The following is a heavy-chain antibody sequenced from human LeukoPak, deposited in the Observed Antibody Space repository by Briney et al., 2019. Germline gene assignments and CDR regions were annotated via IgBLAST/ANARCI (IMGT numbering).Heavy chain of an antibody. Sequence: TSETLSLTCTVSGGSISSSSYYWSWIRQPPGKGLEWIGYIYYSGSTNYNPSLKSRVTISVDTSKNQFSLKLSSVTAADTAVYYCARGGEMATNGLYYYYYYYMDVWGKGTTVTVSS. CDR3: ARGGEMATNGLYYYYYYYMDV. J-gene: IGHJ6*03. CDR2: IYYSGST. V-gene: IGHV4-61*01. CDR1: GGSISSSSYY. D-gene: IGHD5-24*01.